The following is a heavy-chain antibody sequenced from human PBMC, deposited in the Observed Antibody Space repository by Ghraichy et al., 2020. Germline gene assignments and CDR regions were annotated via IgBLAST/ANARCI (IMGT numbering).Heavy chain of an antibody. J-gene: IGHJ4*02. CDR1: GDSIIGTYW. Sequence: SETLSLTCAVSGDSIIGTYWWTWVRQPPGKGLEWIGDISHSGRTNYNPSLKSRVVISVDTSKNQFSLNMNSVTAADTAVYYCARCAYYSIDYWGQGPLVTVSS. D-gene: IGHD3-10*01. CDR3: ARCAYYSIDY. V-gene: IGHV4-4*02. CDR2: ISHSGRT.